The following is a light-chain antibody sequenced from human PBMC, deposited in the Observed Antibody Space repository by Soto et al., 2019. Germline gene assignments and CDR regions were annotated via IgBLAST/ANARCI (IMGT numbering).Light chain of an antibody. CDR2: GAS. CDR1: QGIKDY. V-gene: IGKV3-15*01. J-gene: IGKJ1*01. Sequence: EIVMTQSPATLSVSPGERATLSCRASQGIKDYVAWFQQKPGQAPRLLIYGASTRATAIPPRFSGSGSGTEFTLSISSLQSEDFAVYYCQQYNTWPRTFGQGTKVDIK. CDR3: QQYNTWPRT.